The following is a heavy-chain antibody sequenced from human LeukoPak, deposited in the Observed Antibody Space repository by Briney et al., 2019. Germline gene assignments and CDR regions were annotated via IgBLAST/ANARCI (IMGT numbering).Heavy chain of an antibody. J-gene: IGHJ4*02. CDR1: GDSISSYY. CDR2: IFTSGST. Sequence: PSETLSLTCNVSGDSISSYYWTWIRQPAGKGLQWIGRIFTSGSTSYNPSLKSRLTISLDMSKNQFSLKLTSVTAADTAVYYCARDSRRYYFDYWGQGTLVTVSS. D-gene: IGHD6-13*01. CDR3: ARDSRRYYFDY. V-gene: IGHV4-4*07.